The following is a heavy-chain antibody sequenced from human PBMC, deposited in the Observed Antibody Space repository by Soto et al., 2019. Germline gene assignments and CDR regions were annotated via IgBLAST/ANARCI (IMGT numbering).Heavy chain of an antibody. CDR1: GFTFSKYA. V-gene: IGHV3-23*01. CDR2: VSGSGGST. D-gene: IGHD4-17*01. CDR3: AKLTYGDPVDY. J-gene: IGHJ4*02. Sequence: EVQLLESGGVLVQPGGSLRLSCAASGFTFSKYAMNWVRQAPGKGLEWVSTVSGSGGSTSYADSVKGRYTISRDHSEDTVYLQMNSLRAEDTAVYYCAKLTYGDPVDYWGQGTLVTVSS.